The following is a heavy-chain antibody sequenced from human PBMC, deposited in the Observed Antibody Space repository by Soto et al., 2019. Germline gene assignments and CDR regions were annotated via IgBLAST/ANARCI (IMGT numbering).Heavy chain of an antibody. CDR2: VNHSGST. CDR1: GGSFSGYY. V-gene: IGHV4-34*01. Sequence: SETLSLTCAVSGGSFSGYYWSWTRQRPGKGLEWIGEVNHSGSTNYNPSLKSRVTISVDTSKNQISLKLSSVTAADSAVSYRAIGPSYDQQQLVTRIDYWGQGTLVTVSS. D-gene: IGHD6-13*01. J-gene: IGHJ4*02. CDR3: AIGPSYDQQQLVTRIDY.